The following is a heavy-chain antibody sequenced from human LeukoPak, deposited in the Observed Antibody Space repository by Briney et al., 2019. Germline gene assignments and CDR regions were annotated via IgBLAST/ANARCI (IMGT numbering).Heavy chain of an antibody. CDR3: AKRGIVGATAVHYYYYYMDV. CDR1: GFTFSSYE. J-gene: IGHJ6*03. CDR2: ISSSGSTI. D-gene: IGHD1-26*01. Sequence: GGSLRLSCAASGFTFSSYEMNWVRQAPGKGREWVSYISSSGSTIYYADSVKGRFTISRDNAKNSLYLQMNSLRDEDTAVYYCAKRGIVGATAVHYYYYYMDVWGKGTTVTVSS. V-gene: IGHV3-48*03.